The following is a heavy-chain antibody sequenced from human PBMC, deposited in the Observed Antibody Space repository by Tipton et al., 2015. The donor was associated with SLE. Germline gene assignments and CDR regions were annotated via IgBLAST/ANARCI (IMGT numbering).Heavy chain of an antibody. J-gene: IGHJ2*01. V-gene: IGHV5-51*01. CDR3: ARQGPEAVDL. CDR2: VNPGGSET. Sequence: QLVQSGAEVKKPGESLKISCKGSGYSFTSYWIGWVRQMPGKGLEWIGIVNPGGSETRYSPSFQGQVTISADKSISTVYLQWSRLKASDTAMYYCARQGPEAVDLWGRGPLVTVSS. CDR1: GYSFTSYW.